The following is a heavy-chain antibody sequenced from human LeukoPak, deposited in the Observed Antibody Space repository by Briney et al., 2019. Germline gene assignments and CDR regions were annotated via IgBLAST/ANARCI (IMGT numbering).Heavy chain of an antibody. Sequence: SSYWMNWARQPPGKGLEWIGSIYYSGSIYYNPSLKSRVTISVDTSKNQFSLKLNSVTATDTAVYYCARHYGPWGQGTLVTVSS. CDR2: IYYSGSI. CDR3: ARHYGP. V-gene: IGHV4-39*01. CDR1: SSYW. J-gene: IGHJ4*02. D-gene: IGHD3-10*01.